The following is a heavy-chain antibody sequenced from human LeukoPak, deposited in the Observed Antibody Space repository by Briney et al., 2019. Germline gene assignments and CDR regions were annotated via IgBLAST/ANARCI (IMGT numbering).Heavy chain of an antibody. D-gene: IGHD6-13*01. Sequence: GGSLRLSCAASGFTFSDYYMSWIRQAPGKGLEWVSYISSSGSTIYYADSVKGRFTISRDNAKNSLYLQMNSLRAEDTAVYYCARDRDSSSWYDSSFFDYWGQGTLVTVSS. CDR3: ARDRDSSSWYDSSFFDY. CDR1: GFTFSDYY. V-gene: IGHV3-11*04. CDR2: ISSSGSTI. J-gene: IGHJ4*02.